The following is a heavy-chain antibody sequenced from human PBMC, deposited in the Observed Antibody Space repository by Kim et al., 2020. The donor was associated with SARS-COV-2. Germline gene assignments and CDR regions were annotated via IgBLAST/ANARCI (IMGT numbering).Heavy chain of an antibody. CDR1: GGSISSSSYY. V-gene: IGHV4-39*01. D-gene: IGHD6-19*01. Sequence: SETLSLTCTVSGGSISSSSYYWGWIRQPPGKGLEWIGSIYYSGSTYYNPSLKSRVTISVDTSKNQFSLKLSSVTAADTAVYYCARAHSSGCYVRYFDYWGQGTLVTVSS. CDR3: ARAHSSGCYVRYFDY. J-gene: IGHJ4*02. CDR2: IYYSGST.